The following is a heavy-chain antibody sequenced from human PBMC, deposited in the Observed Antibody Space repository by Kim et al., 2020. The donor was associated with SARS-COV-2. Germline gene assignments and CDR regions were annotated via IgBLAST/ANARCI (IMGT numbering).Heavy chain of an antibody. J-gene: IGHJ4*02. Sequence: GGSLRLSCAASGFTFSSYGMHWVRQAPGKGLEWVAVISYDGSNKYYADSVKGRFTISRDNSKNTLYLQMNSLRAEDTAVYYCAKDAARGYSYVSHTDYWGQGTLVTVSS. D-gene: IGHD5-18*01. CDR2: ISYDGSNK. CDR1: GFTFSSYG. CDR3: AKDAARGYSYVSHTDY. V-gene: IGHV3-30*18.